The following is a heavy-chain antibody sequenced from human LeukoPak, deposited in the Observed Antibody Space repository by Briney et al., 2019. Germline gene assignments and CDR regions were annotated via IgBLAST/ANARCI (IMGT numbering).Heavy chain of an antibody. D-gene: IGHD2-15*01. J-gene: IGHJ4*02. CDR3: AKDRNAIFGDCSGGSCSTYYFDY. CDR1: GFTFSSYG. CDR2: ISYDGSNK. V-gene: IGHV3-30*18. Sequence: SGGSLRLSCAASGFTFSSYGMRWVRQAPGKGLEWVAVISYDGSNKYYADSVKGRFTISRDNSKNTLYLQMNSLRAEDTAVYYCAKDRNAIFGDCSGGSCSTYYFDYWGQGTLVTVSS.